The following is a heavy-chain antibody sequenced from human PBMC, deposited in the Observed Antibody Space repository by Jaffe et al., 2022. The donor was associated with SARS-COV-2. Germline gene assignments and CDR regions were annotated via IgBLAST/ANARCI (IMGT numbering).Heavy chain of an antibody. V-gene: IGHV4-39*01. CDR2: IYYSGST. Sequence: QLQLQESGPGLVKPSETLSLTCTVSGGSISSSSYYWGWIRQPPGKGLEWIGSIYYSGSTYYNPSLKSRVTISVDTSKNQFSLKLSSVTAADTAVYYCARHVWLFHGSGSYRPYTYYFDYWGQGTLVTVSS. CDR3: ARHVWLFHGSGSYRPYTYYFDY. J-gene: IGHJ4*02. CDR1: GGSISSSSYY. D-gene: IGHD3-10*01.